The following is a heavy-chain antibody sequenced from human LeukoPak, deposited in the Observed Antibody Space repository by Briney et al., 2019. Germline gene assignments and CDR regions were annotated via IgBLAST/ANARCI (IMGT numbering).Heavy chain of an antibody. Sequence: GGSLRLSCAASGFTFSSYSMNWVRQAPGKGLEGVSSISSNSNYIYYADSVKGRFTISRENAKNSLYLQMNSLSAEDTAVYYCARDSSGWNLYYFDYWGQGTLVTVSS. J-gene: IGHJ4*02. V-gene: IGHV3-21*01. D-gene: IGHD6-19*01. CDR3: ARDSSGWNLYYFDY. CDR1: GFTFSSYS. CDR2: ISSNSNYI.